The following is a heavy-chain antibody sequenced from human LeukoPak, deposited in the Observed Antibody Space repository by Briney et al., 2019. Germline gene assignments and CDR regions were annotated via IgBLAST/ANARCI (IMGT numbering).Heavy chain of an antibody. V-gene: IGHV4-59*01. D-gene: IGHD3-22*01. J-gene: IGHJ4*02. Sequence: SETLSLTCTVSGGSIIGSYWTWIRQSPGKSLEYIGYIYNTVDVNYSPSLKSRVTISIDMSGNQFSLRLNSVTAADTALHYCARSRYYDSTGYNPTYYFDSWGQGALVTVSS. CDR3: ARSRYYDSTGYNPTYYFDS. CDR1: GGSIIGSY. CDR2: IYNTVDV.